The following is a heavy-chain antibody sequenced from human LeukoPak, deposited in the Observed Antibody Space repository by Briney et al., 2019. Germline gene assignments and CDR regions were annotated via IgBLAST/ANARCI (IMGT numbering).Heavy chain of an antibody. V-gene: IGHV3-48*03. CDR3: ARPAPATEDYYYYYMDV. CDR1: GFTFSSYE. D-gene: IGHD2-2*01. Sequence: GGSLRLSCAASGFTFSSYEMSWVRQAPGKGLEWVSYISSSGSTIYYADSVKGRFTISRDNAKNSLYLQMNSLRAEDTAVYYCARPAPATEDYYYYYMDVWGKGTTVTISS. J-gene: IGHJ6*03. CDR2: ISSSGSTI.